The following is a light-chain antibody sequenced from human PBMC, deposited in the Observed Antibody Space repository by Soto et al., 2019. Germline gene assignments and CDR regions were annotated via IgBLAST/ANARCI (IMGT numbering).Light chain of an antibody. CDR3: QQSYRTPFT. Sequence: DIQMTQSPSSLSASVGDRVTIPCRATQSISSFLNWYQQKPGKAPKLLIYAASNLQSGVPSRFSGSGSGTDFILTISNLQPEDIATYHCQQSYRTPFTFGQGTKLEIK. CDR1: QSISSF. V-gene: IGKV1-39*01. CDR2: AAS. J-gene: IGKJ2*01.